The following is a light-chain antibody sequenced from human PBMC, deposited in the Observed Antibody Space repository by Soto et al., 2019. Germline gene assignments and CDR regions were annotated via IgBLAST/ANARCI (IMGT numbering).Light chain of an antibody. CDR1: QRVNSRY. Sequence: EIVLTQSPGTLSLSPGERATLSCRASQRVNSRYLAWYQQKAGQAPRLLIYGASSRATGIPDRFSGSGSGTDFTLTISRLEPEDFAVYYCQQYGSTPRTFGQGTKVEI. CDR2: GAS. J-gene: IGKJ1*01. V-gene: IGKV3-20*01. CDR3: QQYGSTPRT.